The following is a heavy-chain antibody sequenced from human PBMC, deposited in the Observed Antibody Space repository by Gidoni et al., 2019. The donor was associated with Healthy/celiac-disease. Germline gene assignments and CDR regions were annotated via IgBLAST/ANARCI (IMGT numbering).Heavy chain of an antibody. V-gene: IGHV5-51*01. Sequence: EVQLVQSGAEVKKPGESLKISCKGSGYSFTSYWIGWVRQMPGKGLEWMGIIYPGDSDTRYSPSFQGQVTISADKSISTAYLQWSSLKASDTAMYYCARQARYCSGGSCYSNWFDPWGQGTLVTVSS. CDR1: GYSFTSYW. J-gene: IGHJ5*02. CDR2: IYPGDSDT. D-gene: IGHD2-15*01. CDR3: ARQARYCSGGSCYSNWFDP.